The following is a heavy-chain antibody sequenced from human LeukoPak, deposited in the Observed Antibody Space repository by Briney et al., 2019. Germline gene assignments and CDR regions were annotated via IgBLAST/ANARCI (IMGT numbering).Heavy chain of an antibody. J-gene: IGHJ4*02. V-gene: IGHV1-69*13. Sequence: SVKVSCKASGYTFTSYAMNWVRQAPGQGLEWMGGIIPIFGTANYAQKFQGRVTITADESTSTAYMELSSLRSEDTAVYYCASVPYDSSGYLDYWGQGTLVTVSS. CDR1: GYTFTSYA. D-gene: IGHD3-22*01. CDR2: IIPIFGTA. CDR3: ASVPYDSSGYLDY.